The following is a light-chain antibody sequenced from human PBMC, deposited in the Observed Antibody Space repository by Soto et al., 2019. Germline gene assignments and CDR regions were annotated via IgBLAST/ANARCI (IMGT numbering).Light chain of an antibody. Sequence: DIQLTQSPSALSASVGDSVTIACRASQSVSRYLSWYQHKPGRAPKLLLYAASNLQSEVPSRFRGSGSGTDFTLTISSLPPEDFATYFCQQSYSTPFTFGPGTKVDIK. V-gene: IGKV1-39*01. J-gene: IGKJ3*01. CDR1: QSVSRY. CDR2: AAS. CDR3: QQSYSTPFT.